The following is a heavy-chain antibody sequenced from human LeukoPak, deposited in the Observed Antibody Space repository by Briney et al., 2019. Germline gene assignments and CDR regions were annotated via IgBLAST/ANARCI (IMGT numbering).Heavy chain of an antibody. Sequence: ASVKVSCKASGYTFTGYYMHWVRQAPGQGIEWMGRINPNSGGTNYAQKSQGRVTMTRDTSISTAYMELSRLRSDDTAVYYCAKEGIYCSGTSCYDDYFDYWGQGTLVTVSS. CDR2: INPNSGGT. D-gene: IGHD2-2*01. CDR3: AKEGIYCSGTSCYDDYFDY. CDR1: GYTFTGYY. J-gene: IGHJ4*02. V-gene: IGHV1-2*06.